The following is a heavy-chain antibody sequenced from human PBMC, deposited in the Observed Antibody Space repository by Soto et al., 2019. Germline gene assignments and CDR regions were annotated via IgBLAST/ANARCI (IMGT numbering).Heavy chain of an antibody. J-gene: IGHJ6*02. Sequence: PRLSCAASGFTFSSYGMHWVRQAPGKGLEWVAVIWYDGSNKYYADSVKGRFTISRDNSKNTLYLQMNSLRAEDTAVYYCARFIAVAGTSYYYYGMDVWGQGTTVTVSS. CDR1: GFTFSSYG. CDR3: ARFIAVAGTSYYYYGMDV. D-gene: IGHD6-19*01. CDR2: IWYDGSNK. V-gene: IGHV3-33*01.